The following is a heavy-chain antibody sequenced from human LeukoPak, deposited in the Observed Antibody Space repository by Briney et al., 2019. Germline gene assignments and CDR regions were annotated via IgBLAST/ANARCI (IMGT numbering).Heavy chain of an antibody. D-gene: IGHD2-21*02. Sequence: GGSLRLSCATSGFTFSYYGMHWVRQAPGKGLEWVSAISGSGGSTYYADSVKGRFSISRDNAKNSLYLQMNSLRAEDTAVYYCARAFGTYCGGDCSAFDIWGQGTMVTVSS. CDR1: GFTFSYYG. CDR2: ISGSGGST. J-gene: IGHJ3*02. V-gene: IGHV3-21*01. CDR3: ARAFGTYCGGDCSAFDI.